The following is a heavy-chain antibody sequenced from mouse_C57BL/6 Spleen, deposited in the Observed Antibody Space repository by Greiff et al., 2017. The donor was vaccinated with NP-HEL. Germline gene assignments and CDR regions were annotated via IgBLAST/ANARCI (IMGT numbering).Heavy chain of an antibody. CDR3: ARRGNYPDY. CDR1: GYTFTSYG. D-gene: IGHD1-1*02. Sequence: QVQLKESGAELARPGASVKLSCKASGYTFTSYGISWVKQRTGQGLEWIGEIYPRSGNTYYNEKFKGKATLTADKSSSTAYMELRSLTSEDSAVYFCARRGNYPDYWGQGTTLTVSS. V-gene: IGHV1-81*01. CDR2: IYPRSGNT. J-gene: IGHJ2*01.